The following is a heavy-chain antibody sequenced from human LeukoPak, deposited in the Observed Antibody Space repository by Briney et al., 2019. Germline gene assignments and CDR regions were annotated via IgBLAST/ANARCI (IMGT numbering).Heavy chain of an antibody. Sequence: SETLSLTCAVYGGSFSGYYWSWIRQPPGKGLEWIGEINHSGSTNYNPSLKSRVTISVDTSKNQFSLKLSSVTAADTAVYYCARVKGRGVDYYYGMDVWGQGTTVTVSS. D-gene: IGHD3-10*01. CDR2: INHSGST. CDR1: GGSFSGYY. CDR3: ARVKGRGVDYYYGMDV. J-gene: IGHJ6*02. V-gene: IGHV4-34*01.